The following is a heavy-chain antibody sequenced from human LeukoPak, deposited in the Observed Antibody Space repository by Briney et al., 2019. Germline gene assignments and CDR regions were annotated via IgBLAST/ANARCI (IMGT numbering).Heavy chain of an antibody. CDR2: IYHSGST. D-gene: IGHD5-18*01. CDR3: AGRGYSYGVDY. Sequence: SETLSLTCTVSGYSISSGYYWGWIRQPPGKGLQWIGTIYHSGSTSYNPSLKSRVTISVDTSKNQFSLKLSSVTAADTAVYYCAGRGYSYGVDYWGQGTLVTVSS. V-gene: IGHV4-38-2*02. J-gene: IGHJ4*02. CDR1: GYSISSGYY.